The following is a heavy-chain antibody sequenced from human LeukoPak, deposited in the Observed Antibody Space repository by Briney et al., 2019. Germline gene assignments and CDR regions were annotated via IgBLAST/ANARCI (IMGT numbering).Heavy chain of an antibody. V-gene: IGHV4-59*01. Sequence: SETLSLTCTVSGGSISSYYWSWIRQPPGKGLEWIGYIYYSGGTNYNPSLKSRVTISVDTSKNQFSLKLSSVTAADTAVCYCATGLTYYDILTGYYSPYFDYWGQGTLVTVSS. D-gene: IGHD3-9*01. J-gene: IGHJ4*02. CDR3: ATGLTYYDILTGYYSPYFDY. CDR1: GGSISSYY. CDR2: IYYSGGT.